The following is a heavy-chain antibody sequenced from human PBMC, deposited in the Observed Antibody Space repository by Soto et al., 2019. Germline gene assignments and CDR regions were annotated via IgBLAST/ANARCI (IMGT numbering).Heavy chain of an antibody. V-gene: IGHV1-3*01. CDR3: ARDADGDHVFDY. D-gene: IGHD4-17*01. J-gene: IGHJ4*02. CDR2: INAGNGNT. CDR1: GYTFTSYA. Sequence: ASVKGSCKASGYTFTSYAMHLVRPAPGQRLEWMGWINAGNGNTKYSQKFQGRVTITRDTSASTAYMELSSLRSEDTAVYYCARDADGDHVFDYWGQGTLVTVSS.